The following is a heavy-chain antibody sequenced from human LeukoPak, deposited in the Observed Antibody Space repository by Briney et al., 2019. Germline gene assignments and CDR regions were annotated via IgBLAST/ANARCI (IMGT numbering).Heavy chain of an antibody. CDR1: GFTFSNHW. CDR2: VNSDGSST. D-gene: IGHD2-15*01. CDR3: AREDLVYCSGGSCDGAFDI. Sequence: GGSLRLSCAASGFTFSNHWMHWVRQVPGQGLVWVSRVNSDGSSTNYADSVKGRFTISRDNAKNTLYLQMNSLRAEDTAVYYCAREDLVYCSGGSCDGAFDIWGQGTMVTVSS. J-gene: IGHJ3*02. V-gene: IGHV3-74*01.